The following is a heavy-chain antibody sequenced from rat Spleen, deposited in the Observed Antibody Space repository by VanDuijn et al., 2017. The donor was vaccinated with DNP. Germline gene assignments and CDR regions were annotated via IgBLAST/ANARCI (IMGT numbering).Heavy chain of an antibody. Sequence: EVQLVESGGGLVQPGRSLKLSCAASGFTFSNYDMAWVRQAPTKGLEWVASISTSGGSTYYRDSVKGRFTVSRDNAKSTLYLQMDSLRSEDTATYYCARRPYYSSYAMDAWGQGTSVTVSS. V-gene: IGHV5-25*01. CDR2: ISTSGGST. CDR3: ARRPYYSSYAMDA. J-gene: IGHJ4*01. CDR1: GFTFSNYD. D-gene: IGHD1-2*01.